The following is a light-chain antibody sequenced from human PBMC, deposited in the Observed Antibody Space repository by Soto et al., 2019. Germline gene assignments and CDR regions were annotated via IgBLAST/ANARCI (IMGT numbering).Light chain of an antibody. CDR1: SSDVGGYNY. CDR2: DVS. V-gene: IGLV2-14*01. J-gene: IGLJ1*01. CDR3: SSYTSSSTYV. Sequence: QSALTQPASVSGSPGQSITISCTGTSSDVGGYNYVSWYQQHPGKAPKLMIYDVSNRPSGVSNRFSGSKSGNTDSLTISGLQAEDEAEYYCSSYTSSSTYVFGPGTNLTF.